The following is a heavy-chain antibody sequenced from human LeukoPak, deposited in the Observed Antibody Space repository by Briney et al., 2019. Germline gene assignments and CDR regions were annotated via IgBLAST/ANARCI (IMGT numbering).Heavy chain of an antibody. D-gene: IGHD2-21*01. V-gene: IGHV4-34*01. CDR1: GGSFSGNY. J-gene: IGHJ4*02. CDR2: NSPTGDIT. CDR3: ARVPDFIARPCDS. Sequence: SETLSLTCAVYGGSFSGNYWTLIRQTPGRGLEWIGENSPTGDITGYNPSLRGRATISVDSSKKQFSLKLTSVTAADTGVYYCARVPDFIARPCDSWGPGTLVTVSS.